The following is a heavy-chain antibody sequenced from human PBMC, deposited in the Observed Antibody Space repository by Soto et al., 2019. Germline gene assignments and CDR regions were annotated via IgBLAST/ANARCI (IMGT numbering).Heavy chain of an antibody. Sequence: GGSLRLSCAASGFTFSSYAMSWVRQAPGKGLEWVSAISGSGGSTYYADSVKGRFTISRDNSKNTLYLQMNSLRAEDTAVYYCAKEAQNYYYDSSGYPDYWGQGTLVTVSS. V-gene: IGHV3-23*01. D-gene: IGHD3-22*01. CDR2: ISGSGGST. CDR3: AKEAQNYYYDSSGYPDY. CDR1: GFTFSSYA. J-gene: IGHJ4*02.